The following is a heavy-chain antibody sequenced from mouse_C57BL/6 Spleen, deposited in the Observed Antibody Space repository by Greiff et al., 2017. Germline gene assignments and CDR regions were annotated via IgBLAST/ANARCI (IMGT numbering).Heavy chain of an antibody. V-gene: IGHV3-6*01. D-gene: IGHD2-3*01. J-gene: IGHJ3*01. CDR3: ARGTYDGYYTLGY. Sequence: EVKLQESGPGLVKPSQSLSLTCSVTGYSITSGYYWNWIRQFPGNKLEWMGYISYDGSNNYNPSLKNRISITRDTSKNQFFLKLNSVTTEDTATYYCARGTYDGYYTLGYWGQGTLVTVSA. CDR1: GYSITSGYY. CDR2: ISYDGSN.